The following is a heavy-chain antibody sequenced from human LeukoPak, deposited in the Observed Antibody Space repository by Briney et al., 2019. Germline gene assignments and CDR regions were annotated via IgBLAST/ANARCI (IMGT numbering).Heavy chain of an antibody. CDR1: GFTFSNHA. V-gene: IGHV3-23*01. CDR2: ISGSGRTT. J-gene: IGHJ4*02. Sequence: GGSLRLSCAASGFTFSNHAMSWVRQTPGKGLQWISVISGSGRTTEYADSVKGRFTISGDNSKNTLSLQMNSLRVEDTAIYYCVKNVVVKRYIDYWGQGTLVCASS. CDR3: VKNVVVKRYIDY. D-gene: IGHD2-15*01.